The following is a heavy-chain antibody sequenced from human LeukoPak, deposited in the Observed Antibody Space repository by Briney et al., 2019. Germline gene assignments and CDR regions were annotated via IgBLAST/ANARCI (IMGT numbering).Heavy chain of an antibody. V-gene: IGHV4-59*12. CDR3: ARETGTGDYYDSSGYHY. D-gene: IGHD3-22*01. CDR2: IYYSGST. J-gene: IGHJ4*02. Sequence: PSETLSLTCTVSGGSISSYYWSWIRQPPGKGLEWIGYIYYSGSTNYNPSLKSRVTISVDTSKNQFSLKLSSVTAADTAVYYCARETGTGDYYDSSGYHYWGQGTLVTVSS. CDR1: GGSISSYY.